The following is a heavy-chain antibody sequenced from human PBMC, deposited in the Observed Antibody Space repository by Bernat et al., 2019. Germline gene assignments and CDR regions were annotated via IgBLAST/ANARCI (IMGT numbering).Heavy chain of an antibody. CDR3: VKFGDRYAYDF. CDR2: IKPDGRDT. D-gene: IGHD3-16*01. V-gene: IGHV3-7*02. Sequence: EVQLVASGGGLVQPGGSLRLSCVASGFSFSSYWMSWVRQAPGKGLEWVSHIKPDGRDTSYVDYLKGRFTISRDNAKNSLHLQMNSLRDEDTAVYFCVKFGDRYAYDFWGQGALVTVSS. CDR1: GFSFSSYW. J-gene: IGHJ4*02.